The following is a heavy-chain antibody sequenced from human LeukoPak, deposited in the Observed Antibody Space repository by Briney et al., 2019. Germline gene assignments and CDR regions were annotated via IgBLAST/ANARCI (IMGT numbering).Heavy chain of an antibody. CDR3: ARDWRFYGSGSYYNALYYFDY. V-gene: IGHV4-34*01. D-gene: IGHD3-10*01. CDR1: GGSFSGYY. Sequence: SETLSLTCAVYGGSFSGYYWSWIRQPPGKGLEWIGEINHSGSTNNNPSLKSRVTISVDTSKNQFSLKLSSVTAADTAVYYCARDWRFYGSGSYYNALYYFDYWGQGTLVTVSS. CDR2: INHSGST. J-gene: IGHJ4*02.